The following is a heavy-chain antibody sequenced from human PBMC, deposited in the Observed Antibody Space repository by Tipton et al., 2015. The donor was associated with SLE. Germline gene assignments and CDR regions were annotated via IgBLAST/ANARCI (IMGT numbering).Heavy chain of an antibody. V-gene: IGHV4-34*01. CDR3: AGLYCSGGSCYSGWYFDL. D-gene: IGHD2-15*01. CDR2: INHSGST. CDR1: GGSFSGYY. Sequence: TLSLTCAVYGGSFSGYYWSWIRQPPGKGLEWIGEINHSGSTNYNPSLKSRVTISVDTSKNQFSLKLSSVTAADTAVYYCAGLYCSGGSCYSGWYFDLWGRGTQVTVSS. J-gene: IGHJ2*01.